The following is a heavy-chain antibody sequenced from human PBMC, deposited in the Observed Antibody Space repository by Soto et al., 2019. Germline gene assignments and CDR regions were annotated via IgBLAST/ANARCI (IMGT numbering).Heavy chain of an antibody. CDR3: AKILDAGGTDY. J-gene: IGHJ4*02. Sequence: EVQLLESGGDLVQPAGSLRLSCAASGFTFSNYGMAWVRQAPGKGLDWVSSISGDGAGTYYADSVKGRFTISRDNSKNTLSLQMNRLRGEDSAVYYCAKILDAGGTDYWGQGTLVTVSS. V-gene: IGHV3-23*01. D-gene: IGHD1-1*01. CDR2: ISGDGAGT. CDR1: GFTFSNYG.